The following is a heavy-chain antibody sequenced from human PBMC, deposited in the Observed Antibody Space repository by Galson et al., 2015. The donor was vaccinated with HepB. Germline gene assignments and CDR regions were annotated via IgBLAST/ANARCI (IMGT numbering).Heavy chain of an antibody. CDR3: ASTLGGSSSSVETFYYYYYMDV. CDR1: GGTFSSYA. J-gene: IGHJ6*03. V-gene: IGHV1-69*13. CDR2: IIPIFGTA. Sequence: SVKVSCKASGGTFSSYAISWVRQAPGQGLEWMGGIIPIFGTANYAQKFQGRVTITADESTSTAYMELSSLRSEDTAVYYCASTLGGSSSSVETFYYYYYMDVWGKGTTVTVSS. D-gene: IGHD6-6*01.